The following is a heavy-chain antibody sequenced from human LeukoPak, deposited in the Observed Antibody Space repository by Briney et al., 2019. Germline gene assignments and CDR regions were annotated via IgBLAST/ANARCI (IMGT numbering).Heavy chain of an antibody. J-gene: IGHJ3*02. Sequence: GGSLRLSCAASGFTVSSNYMSWVRQAPGKGLEWVSVIYSGGSTYYADSVKGRFTISRDNSKNTLYLQMNSLRAEGTAVYYCARAVSPWDAFDIWGQGTMVTVSS. V-gene: IGHV3-53*01. CDR3: ARAVSPWDAFDI. CDR2: IYSGGST. CDR1: GFTVSSNY.